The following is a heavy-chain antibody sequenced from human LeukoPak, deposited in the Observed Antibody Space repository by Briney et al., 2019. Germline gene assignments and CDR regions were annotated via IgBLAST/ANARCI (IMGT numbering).Heavy chain of an antibody. V-gene: IGHV3-30*03. CDR2: ISYDGSNK. Sequence: PGGSLRLSCAASGYTFSSYGMHWVRQAPGKGLEWVAVISYDGSNKYYADSVKGRFTISRDNSKNTLYLQMNSLRAEDTAVYYCARGGSGSGYHYYYYYMDVWGKGTTVTISS. CDR3: ARGGSGSGYHYYYYYMDV. D-gene: IGHD3-22*01. CDR1: GYTFSSYG. J-gene: IGHJ6*03.